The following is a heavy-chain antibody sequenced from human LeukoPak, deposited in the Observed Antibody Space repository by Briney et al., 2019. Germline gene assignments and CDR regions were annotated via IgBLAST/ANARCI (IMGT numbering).Heavy chain of an antibody. CDR2: INPNSGGT. Sequence: GASVKVSCKASGYTFTGYYMHWVRQAPGQGLEWMGWINPNSGGTNYAQKFQGRVTMTRDTSISTAYMELSRLRSDDTAVYYCARVLTRTTYYYDSSGYYYFDYWGQGTLVTVSS. CDR3: ARVLTRTTYYYDSSGYYYFDY. D-gene: IGHD3-22*01. J-gene: IGHJ4*02. CDR1: GYTFTGYY. V-gene: IGHV1-2*02.